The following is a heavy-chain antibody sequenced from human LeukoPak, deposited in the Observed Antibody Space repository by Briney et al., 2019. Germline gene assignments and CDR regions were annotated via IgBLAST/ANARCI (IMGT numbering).Heavy chain of an antibody. V-gene: IGHV3-49*04. J-gene: IGHJ4*02. Sequence: PGRSLRLSCTASGFTFGDYAMSWVRQAPGKRLEWVGFIRSKAYGGTTEYAASVKGRFTISRDDSKSIAYLQMNSLKTEDTAVYYCTRGLTGTTDYWGQGTLVTVSS. D-gene: IGHD1-7*01. CDR1: GFTFGDYA. CDR2: IRSKAYGGTT. CDR3: TRGLTGTTDY.